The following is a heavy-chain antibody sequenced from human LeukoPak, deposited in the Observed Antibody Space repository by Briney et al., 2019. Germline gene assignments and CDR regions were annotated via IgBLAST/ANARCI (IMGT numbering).Heavy chain of an antibody. D-gene: IGHD3-22*01. J-gene: IGHJ4*02. CDR3: ARQLEDYYDSSGYYDY. CDR2: IYYSGST. CDR1: GGSISSSSYY. Sequence: SETLSLTCTVSGGSISSSSYYWGWIRQPPGKGLEWIGSIYYSGSTYYNPSLKSRVTISVDTSKNQFSLKLSSVTAADTAVYYCARQLEDYYDSSGYYDYWGRGTLVTVSS. V-gene: IGHV4-39*01.